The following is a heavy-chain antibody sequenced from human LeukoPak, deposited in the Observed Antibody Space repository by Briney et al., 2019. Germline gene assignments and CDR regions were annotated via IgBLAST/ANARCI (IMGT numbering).Heavy chain of an antibody. CDR3: ARDGVGIVGASKYNWFDP. V-gene: IGHV3-74*01. D-gene: IGHD1-26*01. J-gene: IGHJ5*02. CDR2: INSDGSST. CDR1: GFTFSSYW. Sequence: PGGSLRLSCAASGFTFSSYWMHWVRQAPGKGLVWVSRINSDGSSTSYADSVKGRFTISRDNAKNTLYLQMNSLRAEDTAAYYCARDGVGIVGASKYNWFDPWGQGTLVTVSS.